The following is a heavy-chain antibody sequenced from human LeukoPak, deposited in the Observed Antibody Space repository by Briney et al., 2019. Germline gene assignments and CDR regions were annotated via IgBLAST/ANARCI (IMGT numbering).Heavy chain of an antibody. CDR1: GFTFSSYA. CDR3: AKDGYGDYEVDY. D-gene: IGHD4-17*01. CDR2: ISGSGGST. Sequence: GGSLRLSCAASGFTFSSYAMHWVRQAPGKGPEWVSAISGSGGSTYYADSVKGRFTISRDNSKNTLYLQMNSLRAEDTAVYYCAKDGYGDYEVDYWGQGTLVTVSS. J-gene: IGHJ4*02. V-gene: IGHV3-23*01.